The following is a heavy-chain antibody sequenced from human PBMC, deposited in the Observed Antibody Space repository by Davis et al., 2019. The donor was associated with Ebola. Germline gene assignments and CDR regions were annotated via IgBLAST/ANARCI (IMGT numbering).Heavy chain of an antibody. CDR3: TRTRTSSWDGMDV. V-gene: IGHV3-73*01. Sequence: GGSLRLSCAASGFTFSDSAMHWVRQASGKGLEWVGRIRSKANGYVTAYAASVKGRFTISRDDSKNTAYLQMNSLKTEDTAIYYCTRTRTSSWDGMDVWGLGTTVTVSS. CDR2: IRSKANGYVT. CDR1: GFTFSDSA. J-gene: IGHJ6*02. D-gene: IGHD6-6*01.